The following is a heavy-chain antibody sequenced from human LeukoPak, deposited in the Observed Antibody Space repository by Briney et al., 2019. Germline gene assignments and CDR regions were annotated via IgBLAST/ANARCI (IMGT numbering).Heavy chain of an antibody. D-gene: IGHD3-10*01. CDR2: IYYSGST. J-gene: IGHJ3*02. V-gene: IGHV4-59*01. CDR3: ATSYGSGSQHHDAFDI. Sequence: SETLSLTCTVSGGFISSYYWSWIRQPPWKGLEWIGYIYYSGSTNYNPSLKSRVTISVDTSKNQFSLKLSSVTAADTAVYYCATSYGSGSQHHDAFDIWGQGTMVTVSS. CDR1: GGFISSYY.